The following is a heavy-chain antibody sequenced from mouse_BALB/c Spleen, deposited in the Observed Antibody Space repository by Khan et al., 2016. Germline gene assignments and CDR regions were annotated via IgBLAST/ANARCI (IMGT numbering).Heavy chain of an antibody. D-gene: IGHD2-4*01. CDR1: GFNIKDTY. CDR2: IDPANGNT. CDR3: ARSPDDYDVGFAY. Sequence: VQLQQSGAELVKPGASVKLSCTASGFNIKDTYMHWVKQRPEQGLEWIGRIDPANGNTKYDPKFQGKATITADTSSNTAYLQLSSLTSEDTAVXSGARSPDDYDVGFAYWGQGTLVPVSA. V-gene: IGHV14-3*02. J-gene: IGHJ3*01.